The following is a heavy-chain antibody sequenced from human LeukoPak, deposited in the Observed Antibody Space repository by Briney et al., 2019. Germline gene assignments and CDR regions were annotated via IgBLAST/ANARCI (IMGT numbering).Heavy chain of an antibody. J-gene: IGHJ4*02. CDR3: ARSPQGGYASRGYSPAPRYFDY. CDR2: ISSSGSTI. Sequence: GGSLRLSCAASGFTFSSYEMNWVRQAPGKGLEWVSYISSSGSTIYYADSVKGRFTISRDNAKNSLYLQMNSLRAEDTAVYYCARSPQGGYASRGYSPAPRYFDYWGQGNLVTVSS. V-gene: IGHV3-48*03. D-gene: IGHD3-22*01. CDR1: GFTFSSYE.